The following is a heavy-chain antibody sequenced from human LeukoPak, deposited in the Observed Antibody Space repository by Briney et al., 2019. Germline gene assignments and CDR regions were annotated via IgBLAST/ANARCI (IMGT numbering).Heavy chain of an antibody. CDR1: GFIFSTYA. D-gene: IGHD2-21*02. Sequence: PGGSLRLSCAASGFIFSTYAMGWVRQAPGKGLEWVSSIKGGGGDPFYADSVKGRFTISRDNSKSTLFLQLNSLRADDTAVYYCAKGGHDFNPFYWWGQGTLVTVSS. J-gene: IGHJ4*02. V-gene: IGHV3-23*01. CDR3: AKGGHDFNPFYW. CDR2: IKGGGGDP.